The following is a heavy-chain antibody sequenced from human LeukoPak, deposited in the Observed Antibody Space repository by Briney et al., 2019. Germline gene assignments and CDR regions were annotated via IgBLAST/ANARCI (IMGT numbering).Heavy chain of an antibody. CDR3: AREGITGTFDY. D-gene: IGHD1-20*01. Sequence: ASVKVSCKASGYTFTSYGISWVRQAPGQGLEWMGWISTYNGNTNYAQKLQGRVTMTTDRSTSTAYMELRSLRSDDTAMYYCAREGITGTFDYWGQGTLVTVSS. CDR1: GYTFTSYG. CDR2: ISTYNGNT. J-gene: IGHJ4*02. V-gene: IGHV1-18*01.